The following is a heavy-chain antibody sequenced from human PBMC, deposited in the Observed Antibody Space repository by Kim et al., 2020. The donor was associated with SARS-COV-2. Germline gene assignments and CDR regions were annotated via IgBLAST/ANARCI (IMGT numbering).Heavy chain of an antibody. Sequence: SETLSLTCAVYGGSFSGYYWSWIRQPPGKGLEWIGEINHSGSTNYNPSLKSRVTISVDTSKNQFSLKLSSVTAADTAVYYCARGAGTYYDFWSGYYVNGGFDYWGQGTLVTVSS. V-gene: IGHV4-34*01. CDR3: ARGAGTYYDFWSGYYVNGGFDY. D-gene: IGHD3-3*01. J-gene: IGHJ4*02. CDR2: INHSGST. CDR1: GGSFSGYY.